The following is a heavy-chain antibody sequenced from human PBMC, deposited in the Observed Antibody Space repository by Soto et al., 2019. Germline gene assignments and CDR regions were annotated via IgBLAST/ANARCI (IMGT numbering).Heavy chain of an antibody. V-gene: IGHV1-69*13. CDR1: GGTFSSYA. J-gene: IGHJ6*02. CDR3: ARWGSSGYYGMDV. D-gene: IGHD6-6*01. CDR2: IIPIFGTA. Sequence: ASVKVSCKASGGTFSSYAISWVRQAPGQGFEWMGGIIPIFGTANYAQKFQGRVTITADESTSTAYMELSRLRSDDTAVYYCARWGSSGYYGMDVWGQGTTVTVSS.